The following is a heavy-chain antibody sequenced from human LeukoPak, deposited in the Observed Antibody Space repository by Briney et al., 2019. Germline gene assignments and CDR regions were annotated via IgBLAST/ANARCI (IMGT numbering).Heavy chain of an antibody. D-gene: IGHD3-22*01. CDR1: GGSFSGYY. J-gene: IGHJ4*02. CDR3: ARHPGYYDSSGPKSDY. CDR2: INHSGST. V-gene: IGHV4-34*01. Sequence: SETLSLTCAVSGGSFSGYYWNWIRQSPGKGLEWIGEINHSGSTNYNPSLKSRVTISVDTSKNQFSLKLSSVTAADTAVYYCARHPGYYDSSGPKSDYWGQGTLVTVSS.